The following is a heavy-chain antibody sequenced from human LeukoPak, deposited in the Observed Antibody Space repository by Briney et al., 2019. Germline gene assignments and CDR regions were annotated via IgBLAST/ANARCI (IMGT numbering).Heavy chain of an antibody. CDR3: ARDRYGSGSQAFDP. CDR1: GYTFTGYY. J-gene: IGHJ5*02. Sequence: ASVKVSCKASGYTFTGYYMHWVRQAPGQGLEWMGWINPNSGGTNYAQKFQGRVTMTRDTSISTAYMELSRLRSDDTAVYYCARDRYGSGSQAFDPWGQGTLVTVSS. V-gene: IGHV1-2*02. D-gene: IGHD3-10*01. CDR2: INPNSGGT.